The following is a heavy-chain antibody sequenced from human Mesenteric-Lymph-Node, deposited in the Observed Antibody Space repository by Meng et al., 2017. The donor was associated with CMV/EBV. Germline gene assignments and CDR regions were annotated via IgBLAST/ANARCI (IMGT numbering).Heavy chain of an antibody. CDR1: GFTFSNAW. J-gene: IGHJ2*01. CDR2: IKSKTDGGTT. Sequence: SCAASGFTFSNAWMSWVRQAPGKGLEWVGRIKSKTDGGTTDYAAPVKGRFTISRDDSKNTLYLQMNSLKTEDTAVYYCTTGATAMVTDWYFDLWGRGTLVTVSS. D-gene: IGHD5-18*01. V-gene: IGHV3-15*01. CDR3: TTGATAMVTDWYFDL.